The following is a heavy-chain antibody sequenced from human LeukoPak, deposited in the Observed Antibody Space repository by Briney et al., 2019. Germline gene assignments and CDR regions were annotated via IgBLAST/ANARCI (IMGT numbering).Heavy chain of an antibody. J-gene: IGHJ4*02. D-gene: IGHD1-26*01. CDR1: GYSISSGYY. V-gene: IGHV4-38-2*02. CDR3: ARGGSYLGHCDY. Sequence: PETLSLTCTVSGYSISSGYYWGWIRQPPGKGLEWIGYIYDSGSTNYNPSLKSRVTISVDTSKNKFSLKLSSVTAADTAVYYCARGGSYLGHCDYWGQGSLVTVSS. CDR2: IYDSGST.